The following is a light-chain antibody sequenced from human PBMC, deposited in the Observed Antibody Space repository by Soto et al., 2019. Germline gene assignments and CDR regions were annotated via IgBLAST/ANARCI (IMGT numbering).Light chain of an antibody. CDR3: QQANSFPVT. Sequence: DIQMTQSPSFVSASIGDSVSITCRASQHIASWLAWYQQKPGKAPQLLIYAASSLHTGVPSRFSASGSGTDFILTISSLQPEDFATYFCQQANSFPVTFGQGTRLEIK. V-gene: IGKV1-12*01. CDR2: AAS. CDR1: QHIASW. J-gene: IGKJ5*01.